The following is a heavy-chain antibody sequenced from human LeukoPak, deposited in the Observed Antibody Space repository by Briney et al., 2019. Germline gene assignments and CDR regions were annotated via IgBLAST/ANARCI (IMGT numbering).Heavy chain of an antibody. Sequence: SVKVSCKASGGTFSSYAISWVRQAPGQGLEWMGGNIPIFGTANYAQKFQGRVTITTDESTSTAYMELSSLRSEDTAVYYCARSGYCSSTSCPEYYYYYMDVWGKGTTVTVSS. J-gene: IGHJ6*03. V-gene: IGHV1-69*05. CDR2: NIPIFGTA. D-gene: IGHD2-2*01. CDR1: GGTFSSYA. CDR3: ARSGYCSSTSCPEYYYYYMDV.